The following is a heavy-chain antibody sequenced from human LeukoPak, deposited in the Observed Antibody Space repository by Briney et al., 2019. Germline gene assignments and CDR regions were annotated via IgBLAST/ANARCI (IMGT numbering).Heavy chain of an antibody. J-gene: IGHJ4*02. D-gene: IGHD2-21*02. Sequence: PGGSLRLSCAASGFTFSSYEMNWVRQAPGKGLEWVSYISSSGSTIYYADSVKGRFTISRDNAKNSLYLQMNSLRAEDTAVYYCAKDPCGGDCPFDYWAQGTLVTVSS. CDR2: ISSSGSTI. CDR1: GFTFSSYE. V-gene: IGHV3-48*03. CDR3: AKDPCGGDCPFDY.